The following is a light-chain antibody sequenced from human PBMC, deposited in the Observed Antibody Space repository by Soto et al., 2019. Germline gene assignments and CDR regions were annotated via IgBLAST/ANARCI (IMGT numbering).Light chain of an antibody. CDR2: GAF. CDR3: QQYTTWPPLT. J-gene: IGKJ4*01. Sequence: EIVMTQSPATLSVSPGETATLSCRASQSVSYNLAWYQQKPGQGPRLLIYGAFTMATGIPARFSGSGSGTEFTLTISSLQSEDFAVYYCQQYTTWPPLTFGGGTKVEIK. V-gene: IGKV3-15*01. CDR1: QSVSYN.